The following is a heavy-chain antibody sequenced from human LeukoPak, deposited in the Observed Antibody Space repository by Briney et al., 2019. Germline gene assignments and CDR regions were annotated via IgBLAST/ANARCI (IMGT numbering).Heavy chain of an antibody. CDR2: IYYSGST. CDR3: ARSLIPQYCSGGSCYSFRWFDP. D-gene: IGHD2-15*01. J-gene: IGHJ5*02. V-gene: IGHV4-31*03. CDR1: GGSISSGDYY. Sequence: SETLSLTCTVSGGSISSGDYYWSWIRQHPGKGLEWIGYIYYSGSTYYNPSLKSRVTISVDTSKNQFSLKLSSVTAADTAVYYCARSLIPQYCSGGSCYSFRWFDPWGQETLVTVSS.